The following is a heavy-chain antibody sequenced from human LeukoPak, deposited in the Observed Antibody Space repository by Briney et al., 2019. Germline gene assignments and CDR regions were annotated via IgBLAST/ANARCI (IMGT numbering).Heavy chain of an antibody. D-gene: IGHD3-22*01. CDR3: ARKDSSGYQNDY. V-gene: IGHV4-4*02. CDR1: GGSISSSNW. CDR2: IYHSGST. Sequence: SETLSLTCTVSGGSISSSNWWSWVRQPPGKGLEWIGEIYHSGSTNYNPSLKSRVTISVDKSKNQFSLKLSSVTAADTAVYYCARKDSSGYQNDYWGQGTLVTVSS. J-gene: IGHJ4*02.